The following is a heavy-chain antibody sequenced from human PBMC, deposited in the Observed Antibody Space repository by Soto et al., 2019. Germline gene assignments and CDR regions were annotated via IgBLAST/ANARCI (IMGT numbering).Heavy chain of an antibody. CDR3: ARSNVMITFGGVIGVKPTERFDP. CDR1: GGSISSSSYY. Sequence: PSETLSLTCTVSGGSISSSSYYWGWIRQPPGKGLEWIGSIYYSGSTYYNPSLKSRVTISVDTSKDQFSLKLSSVTAADTAVYYCARSNVMITFGGVIGVKPTERFDPWGQGTLVTVSS. CDR2: IYYSGST. D-gene: IGHD3-16*02. J-gene: IGHJ5*02. V-gene: IGHV4-39*01.